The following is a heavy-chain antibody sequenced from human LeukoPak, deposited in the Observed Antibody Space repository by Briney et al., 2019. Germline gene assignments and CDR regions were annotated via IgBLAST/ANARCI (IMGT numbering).Heavy chain of an antibody. V-gene: IGHV3-23*01. D-gene: IGHD2-2*01. CDR2: ISGSGGST. Sequence: GGCLRLSCAASGFTFSSYAMSWVRQAPGKGLGWVSAISGSGGSTYYADSVKGRFTISRDNSRNTLYLQMNSLRAEDTAVYYCAKTRSSGSSTSRSHDYWGQGTLVTVSS. CDR1: GFTFSSYA. J-gene: IGHJ4*02. CDR3: AKTRSSGSSTSRSHDY.